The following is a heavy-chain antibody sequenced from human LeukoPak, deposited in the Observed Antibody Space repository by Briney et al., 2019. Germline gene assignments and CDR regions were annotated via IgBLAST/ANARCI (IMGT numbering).Heavy chain of an antibody. J-gene: IGHJ4*02. CDR3: ARGRGSGWLFDY. Sequence: SETLSLTCTVSGGSISSYYWSWMRQPAGKGLEWIGRIYTSGSTNYNPSLKSRVTMSVDTSMNKFSLKLSSLPAAGTAVYYWARGRGSGWLFDYWGQGTLVTVSS. V-gene: IGHV4-4*07. D-gene: IGHD6-19*01. CDR1: GGSISSYY. CDR2: IYTSGST.